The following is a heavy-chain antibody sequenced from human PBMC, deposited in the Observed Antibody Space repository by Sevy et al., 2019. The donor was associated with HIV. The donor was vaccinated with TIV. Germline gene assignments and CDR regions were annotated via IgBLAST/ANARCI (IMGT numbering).Heavy chain of an antibody. D-gene: IGHD6-19*01. CDR2: IASCGNDE. J-gene: IGHJ6*02. Sequence: GGSLRLSCTASGFTFSNYVMHWVRQAPGKGLEWVTFIASCGNDEDYADSVKGRFTISRDNSKNTLYLQMNSLRPEDTAVYYCARSILAVAGSYGMDVWGQGTTVTVSS. V-gene: IGHV3-30*04. CDR1: GFTFSNYV. CDR3: ARSILAVAGSYGMDV.